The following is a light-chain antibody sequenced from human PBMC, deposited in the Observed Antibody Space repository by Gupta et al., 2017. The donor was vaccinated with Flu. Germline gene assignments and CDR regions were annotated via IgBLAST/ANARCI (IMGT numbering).Light chain of an antibody. CDR1: QSISSW. CDR2: KAS. V-gene: IGKV1-5*03. J-gene: IGKJ1*01. CDR3: QHENSSPWT. Sequence: PSTLSASVGDRVTITCRASQSISSWLAWYQQKPGKAPKLLIYKASRVESGVPSRFSGSGSGTEFTLTISSLQPDDFATYYCQHENSSPWTFGQGTKVEIK.